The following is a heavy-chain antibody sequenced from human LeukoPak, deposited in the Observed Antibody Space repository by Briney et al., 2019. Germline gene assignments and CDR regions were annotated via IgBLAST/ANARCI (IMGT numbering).Heavy chain of an antibody. CDR1: GFTFSSYA. CDR2: ISYGGINK. J-gene: IGHJ4*02. V-gene: IGHV3-30-3*01. CDR3: ARDSVWFGSSVDY. D-gene: IGHD3-10*01. Sequence: GGSLRLSCAASGFTFSSYAMLWVRQAPGKGLEWVAIISYGGINKYYADSVKGRFTISRDNSKNTLYLQMNSLRAEDTAVYYCARDSVWFGSSVDYWGQGSLVTVSS.